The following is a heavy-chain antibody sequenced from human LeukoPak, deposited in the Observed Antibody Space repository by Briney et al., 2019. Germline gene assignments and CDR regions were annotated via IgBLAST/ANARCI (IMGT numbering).Heavy chain of an antibody. CDR2: GSDVGGT. D-gene: IGHD6-19*01. V-gene: IGHV4-34*01. CDR1: GASLNGHY. CDR3: ARFGSGWYYFDY. Sequence: SETLSLTCAVYGASLNGHYWSWIRQPPGKGLEWIGEGSDVGGTKYNPSLKSRVTISVDTSKNQFSLKLSSVTAADTAVYYCARFGSGWYYFDYWGLGTLVTVSS. J-gene: IGHJ4*02.